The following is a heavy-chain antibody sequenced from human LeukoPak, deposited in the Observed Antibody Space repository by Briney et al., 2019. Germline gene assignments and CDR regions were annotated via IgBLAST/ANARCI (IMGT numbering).Heavy chain of an antibody. D-gene: IGHD6-13*01. J-gene: IGHJ4*02. V-gene: IGHV3-9*01. CDR1: GFTFDDYA. CDR2: ISWNSGSI. Sequence: GRSLRLSCAASGFTFDDYAMHWVRQAPGTGLEWVSGISWNSGSIGYADSVKGGFTISRDNAKNSLYLQMTSLRAEDTALYYCAKDAAHYSGRKFDYWGQGTLVTVSS. CDR3: AKDAAHYSGRKFDY.